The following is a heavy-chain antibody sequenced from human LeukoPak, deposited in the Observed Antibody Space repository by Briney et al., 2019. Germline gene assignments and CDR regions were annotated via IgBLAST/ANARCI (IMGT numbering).Heavy chain of an antibody. V-gene: IGHV1-69*05. D-gene: IGHD3-3*01. CDR1: GGTFSSYA. CDR2: IIPIFGTA. CDR3: ARDAIFTIFGVVIDVWFDP. J-gene: IGHJ5*02. Sequence: SVKVSCKASGGTFSSYAISWVRQAPGQGLEWMGGIIPIFGTANYAQKFQGRVTITTDESTSTAYMELSSLRPEDTAVYYCARDAIFTIFGVVIDVWFDPWGQGTLVTVSP.